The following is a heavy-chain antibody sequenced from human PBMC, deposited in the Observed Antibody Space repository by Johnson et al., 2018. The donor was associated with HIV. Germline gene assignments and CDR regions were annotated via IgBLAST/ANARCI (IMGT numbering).Heavy chain of an antibody. CDR2: ISYDGTKK. V-gene: IGHV3-30*04. CDR3: ARVTNDAFDI. Sequence: QVHLVESGGGVVQPGRSLRLSCAASRFTFSSHAMHWVRQAPGKGLEWVAVISYDGTKKNYADSVKGRFTISRDNSKNTLCLQMNSLRAEDTAVYYCARVTNDAFDIWGQGTMVTVSS. J-gene: IGHJ3*02. CDR1: RFTFSSHA.